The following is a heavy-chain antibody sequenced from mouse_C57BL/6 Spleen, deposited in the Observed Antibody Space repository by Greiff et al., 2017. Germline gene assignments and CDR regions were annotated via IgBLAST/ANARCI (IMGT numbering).Heavy chain of an antibody. CDR1: GYTFTSYW. Sequence: VQLQQPGAELVMPGASVKLSCKASGYTFTSYWMHWVKQRPGQGLEWIGEIDPSDSYTNYNQKFKGKSTLTVDKSSSTAYMQLSSLTSEDSAVYYCARSDTTAVGRAMDYWGQGTSVTVSS. D-gene: IGHD1-2*01. CDR2: IDPSDSYT. V-gene: IGHV1-69*01. CDR3: ARSDTTAVGRAMDY. J-gene: IGHJ4*01.